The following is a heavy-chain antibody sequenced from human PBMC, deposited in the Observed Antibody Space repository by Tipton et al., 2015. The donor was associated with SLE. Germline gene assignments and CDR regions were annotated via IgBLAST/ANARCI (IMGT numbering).Heavy chain of an antibody. D-gene: IGHD1-1*01. J-gene: IGHJ4*02. CDR3: ARDDSNWNYVDY. Sequence: YMKGRFTISRDNAKNSLYLQMNSLRAEDTAVYYCARDDSNWNYVDYWGQGTLVTVSS. V-gene: IGHV3-11*06.